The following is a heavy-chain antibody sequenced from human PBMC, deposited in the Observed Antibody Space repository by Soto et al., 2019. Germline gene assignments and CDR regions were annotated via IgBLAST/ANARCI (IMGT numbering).Heavy chain of an antibody. J-gene: IGHJ4*01. CDR3: ARDHRWAYAYDGDVDY. Sequence: EVQLVESGGGVVRPGESLMLTCAASGFSLDEYGMSWVRQAPGKGPEWVSGMHRNGATTGYTDSVKGRFTISRDDAKNSVYLKMNSQIEEDTAFDYCARDHRWAYAYDGDVDYWGHGTLVTVSS. V-gene: IGHV3-20*04. D-gene: IGHD2-21*02. CDR2: MHRNGATT. CDR1: GFSLDEYG.